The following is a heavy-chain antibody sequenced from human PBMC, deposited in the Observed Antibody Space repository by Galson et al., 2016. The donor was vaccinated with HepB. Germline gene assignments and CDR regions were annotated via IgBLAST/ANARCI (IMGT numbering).Heavy chain of an antibody. CDR1: GFTFSSYA. CDR3: AKVIPSDYYDSSGPSGNNWFDP. D-gene: IGHD3-22*01. V-gene: IGHV3-23*01. CDR2: ISDSGGST. J-gene: IGHJ5*02. Sequence: SLRLSCAASGFTFSSYAMSWVRQAPGKGLEWVSAISDSGGSTYYADSVKGRFTISRDNSKNTLYLQMNSLRAEDTAVYYCAKVIPSDYYDSSGPSGNNWFDPWGQGTLVTVAS.